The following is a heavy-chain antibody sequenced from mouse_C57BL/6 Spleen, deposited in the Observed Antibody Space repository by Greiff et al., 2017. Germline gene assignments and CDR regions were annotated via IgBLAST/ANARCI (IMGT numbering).Heavy chain of an antibody. CDR1: GYAFTNYL. J-gene: IGHJ3*01. D-gene: IGHD3-2*02. CDR2: INPGSGGT. CDR3: ARGAQATLGWFAY. V-gene: IGHV1-54*01. Sequence: VQLQQSGAELVRPGTSVKVSCKASGYAFTNYLIEWVKQRPGQGLEWIGVINPGSGGTNYNEKFKGKATLTADKSSSTAYMQLSSLTSEDSAVYCCARGAQATLGWFAYWGQGTLVTVSA.